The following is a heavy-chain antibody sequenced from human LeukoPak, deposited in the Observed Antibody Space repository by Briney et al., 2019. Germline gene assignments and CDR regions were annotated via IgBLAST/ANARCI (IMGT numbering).Heavy chain of an antibody. CDR1: GGSISSSSYY. CDR3: ARQYNSGYGLPFDY. J-gene: IGHJ4*02. D-gene: IGHD5-12*01. V-gene: IGHV4-39*01. CDR2: IYYSGNT. Sequence: SETLSLTRTVSGGSISSSSYYWGWIRQPPGKGLEWIGSIYYSGNTYYNPSLKSRVTISVDTSKNQFSLKLNSVTAADTAVYYCARQYNSGYGLPFDYWGQGTLVTVSS.